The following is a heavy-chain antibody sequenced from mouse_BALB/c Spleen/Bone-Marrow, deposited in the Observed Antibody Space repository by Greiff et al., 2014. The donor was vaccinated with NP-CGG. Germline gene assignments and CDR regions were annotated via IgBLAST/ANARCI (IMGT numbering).Heavy chain of an antibody. CDR2: ISYDGSN. J-gene: IGHJ2*01. V-gene: IGHV3-6*02. CDR3: ARDWDGYYFDY. D-gene: IGHD2-3*01. CDR1: GYSITSGYY. Sequence: EVQLQQSGPGLVKPSQSLSLTCSVTGYSITSGYYWNWIRQFPGNKLEWMGYISYDGSNNYNPSLKNRISITRDTSKNQFFLKLNSVTTEDTATYYSARDWDGYYFDYWGQGTTLTVSS.